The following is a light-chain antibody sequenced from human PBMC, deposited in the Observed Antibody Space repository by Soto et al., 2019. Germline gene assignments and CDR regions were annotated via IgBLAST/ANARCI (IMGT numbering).Light chain of an antibody. J-gene: IGKJ2*01. CDR1: QSVSSSY. CDR3: QQYGSSPPSYT. CDR2: GAS. Sequence: EIVLTQSPGTLSLSPGERATLSCRASQSVSSSYLAWYQQKPGQAPRLLIYGASSRATGIPDRFSGSGSGTXXTLTISRLEPEDFAVYYCQQYGSSPPSYTFGQGTKLEIK. V-gene: IGKV3-20*01.